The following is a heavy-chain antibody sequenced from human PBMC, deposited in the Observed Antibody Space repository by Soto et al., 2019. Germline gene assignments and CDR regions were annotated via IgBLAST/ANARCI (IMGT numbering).Heavy chain of an antibody. CDR2: IDWDDDK. CDR1: GFSLSTTGVC. V-gene: IGHV2-70*01. D-gene: IGHD6-19*01. CDR3: ARSAGYGSGWTFDY. J-gene: IGHJ4*02. Sequence: SGPTLVNPTQTLTLTCTFSGFSLSTTGVCVTWIRQPPGKALEWLALIDWDDDKYYSTSLKTRLTISKDTSKNQVVLTMTYMDPVDTATYYCARSAGYGSGWTFDYWGQGILLTVGS.